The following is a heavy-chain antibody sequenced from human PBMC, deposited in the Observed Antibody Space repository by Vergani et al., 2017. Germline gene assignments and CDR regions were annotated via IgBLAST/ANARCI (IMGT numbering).Heavy chain of an antibody. CDR2: IIPIFGTA. Sequence: QVQLVQSGAEVKKPGSSVKVSCKASGGTFSSYAISWVRQAPGQGLEWMGRIIPIFGTAYYAQKFQGRVTITADESTSTAYMELSSLRSEDTAVYYCARTVRQQLLDSYYGMDVWGQGTTVTVSS. D-gene: IGHD6-13*01. J-gene: IGHJ6*02. CDR1: GGTFSSYA. CDR3: ARTVRQQLLDSYYGMDV. V-gene: IGHV1-69*13.